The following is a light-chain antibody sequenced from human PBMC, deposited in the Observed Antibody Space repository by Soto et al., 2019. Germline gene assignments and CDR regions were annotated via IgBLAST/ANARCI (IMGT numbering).Light chain of an antibody. CDR1: QSVATN. J-gene: IGKJ5*01. V-gene: IGKV3-15*01. CDR2: GAS. CDR3: QQYDNWPPIT. Sequence: IVMPQSPATLSVSPVEIAPLCCSASQSVATNLAWYQQKPGQPPRLLIYGASTRATGIPARFSGSGSGTEFTLTISSLQSVDFAVYYCQQYDNWPPITFGQGTRLEI.